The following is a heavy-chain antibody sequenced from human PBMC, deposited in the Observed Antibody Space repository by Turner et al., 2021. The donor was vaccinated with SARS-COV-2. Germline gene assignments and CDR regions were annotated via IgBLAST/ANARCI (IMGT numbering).Heavy chain of an antibody. V-gene: IGHV3-21*01. D-gene: IGHD5-18*01. CDR3: ARGRGDKYLKLIDT. Sequence: EVQLVESGGGLVKPGGSLRLSCAASGFTFSSYSMNWVRQAPGKGLEWVSSISSSSTYINYADSVKGRFTISRDNAKNSLYLQVNSLRAEDTAVYYCARGRGDKYLKLIDTWGQGTLVTVSS. CDR2: ISSSSTYI. J-gene: IGHJ4*02. CDR1: GFTFSSYS.